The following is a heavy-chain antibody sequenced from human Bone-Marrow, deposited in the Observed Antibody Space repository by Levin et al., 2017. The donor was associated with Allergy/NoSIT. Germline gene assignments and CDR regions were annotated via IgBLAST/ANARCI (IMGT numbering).Heavy chain of an antibody. CDR3: ARSSRDGYAYFDC. J-gene: IGHJ4*02. CDR1: GGSISSYY. Sequence: SQTLSLTCTVSGGSISSYYWSWIRQPPGKGLEWIGYIFYSGTTNYNPSLKSRVTISVDTSKNQFSLKLSSVTAADTAVYYCARSSRDGYAYFDCWGQGTLVTVSS. D-gene: IGHD5-24*01. V-gene: IGHV4-59*01. CDR2: IFYSGTT.